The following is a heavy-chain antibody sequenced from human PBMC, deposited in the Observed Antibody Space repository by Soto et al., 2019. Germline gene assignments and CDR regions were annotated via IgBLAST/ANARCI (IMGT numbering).Heavy chain of an antibody. V-gene: IGHV3-74*01. CDR1: GFSFSSLW. D-gene: IGHD6-13*01. CDR3: VRLRGSSEIDY. CDR2: IDIEGSGT. J-gene: IGHJ4*02. Sequence: EVQLVESGGGLVQPGGSLGLSCVASGFSFSSLWMHWVRQAPGKGLVWIARIDIEGSGTNYADSVKGRFTISRDNAKNTLYLQMNSLSVEDTAVYYCVRLRGSSEIDYWGQGTLVTVSS.